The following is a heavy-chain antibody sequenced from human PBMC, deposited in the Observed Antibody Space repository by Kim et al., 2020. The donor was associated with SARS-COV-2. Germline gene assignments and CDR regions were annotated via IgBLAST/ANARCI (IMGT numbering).Heavy chain of an antibody. V-gene: IGHV4-39*07. D-gene: IGHD3-10*01. Sequence: NPSLKSRVTISVDTSKNQFSLKLSSVTAADTAVYYCAREYYYYDSGSYDYWGQGTLVTVSS. CDR3: AREYYYYDSGSYDY. J-gene: IGHJ4*02.